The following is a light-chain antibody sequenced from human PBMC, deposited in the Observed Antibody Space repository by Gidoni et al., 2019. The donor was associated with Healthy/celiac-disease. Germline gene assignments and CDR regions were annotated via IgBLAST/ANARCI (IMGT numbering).Light chain of an antibody. Sequence: SYELTQPLSVSVALGQTARITFGGNNIGSKNVHWYQQKPCQAPVLVIYRDSNRSAGIPERFSGSNSGNTATLTISRAQSGDEADYYCQVWDSSTVVFGGGTKLTVL. J-gene: IGLJ2*01. CDR3: QVWDSSTVV. CDR2: RDS. CDR1: NIGSKN. V-gene: IGLV3-9*01.